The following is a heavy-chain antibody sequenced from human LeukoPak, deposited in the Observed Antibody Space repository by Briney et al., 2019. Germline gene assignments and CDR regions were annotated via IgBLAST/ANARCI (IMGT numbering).Heavy chain of an antibody. CDR1: GYTFTSYD. V-gene: IGHV1-8*01. J-gene: IGHJ5*02. CDR2: MNPNSGNT. D-gene: IGHD2-2*01. CDR3: ARGLGGRSSTSCPNWFDP. Sequence: ASVKVSCKASGYTFTSYDINWVRQATGQGLEWMGWMNPNSGNTGYAQKFQGRVTMTRNTSISTAYMELSSLRSEDTAVYYCARGLGGRSSTSCPNWFDPWGQGTLVTVSS.